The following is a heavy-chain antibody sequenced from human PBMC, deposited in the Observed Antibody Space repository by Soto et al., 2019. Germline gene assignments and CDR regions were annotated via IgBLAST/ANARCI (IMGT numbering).Heavy chain of an antibody. Sequence: PLETMSLTCTVSGGSIRGGDYYWSCIRQPPWKGLEWIWYIYYSGSTYYNPSLKSRVTISGDTSKNQFSLKLSSATAADTPVYYCARRQGYTGYDLAPMDVWRQGTTVTVSS. CDR1: GGSIRGGDYY. V-gene: IGHV4-30-4*01. CDR2: IYYSGST. J-gene: IGHJ6*02. D-gene: IGHD5-12*01. CDR3: ARRQGYTGYDLAPMDV.